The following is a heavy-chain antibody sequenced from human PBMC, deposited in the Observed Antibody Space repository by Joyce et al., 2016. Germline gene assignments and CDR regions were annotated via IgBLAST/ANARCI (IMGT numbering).Heavy chain of an antibody. Sequence: EVQLVQSGAEVKKPGGSLKISCKASGYDFNNYWIVWVRQMPGKGLEWMGITWPGYSDTRYNPAFQGQVTISVDKTQTTAYLQWNNVTASDTAKYCCARRAWTCTLLKCHLDTWGQGTQVTVSS. D-gene: IGHD5/OR15-5a*01. CDR1: GYDFNNYW. CDR2: TWPGYSDT. J-gene: IGHJ5*02. CDR3: ARRAWTCTLLKCHLDT. V-gene: IGHV5-51*01.